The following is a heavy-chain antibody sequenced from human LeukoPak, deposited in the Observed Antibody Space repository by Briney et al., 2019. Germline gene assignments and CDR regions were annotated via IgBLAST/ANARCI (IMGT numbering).Heavy chain of an antibody. V-gene: IGHV1-2*02. J-gene: IGHJ5*02. CDR1: GYTFTGNY. D-gene: IGHD2-15*01. CDR2: ISPNSVGI. Sequence: GASVKVSCKPSGYTFTGNYIHWVRRAPGQGLEWMGWISPNSVGINYAQKFQGRVTMTRDTSISTAYMELSRMRSDDTAVYYCARAAYCSGGSCSAWFDPWGQGTLVTVSS. CDR3: ARAAYCSGGSCSAWFDP.